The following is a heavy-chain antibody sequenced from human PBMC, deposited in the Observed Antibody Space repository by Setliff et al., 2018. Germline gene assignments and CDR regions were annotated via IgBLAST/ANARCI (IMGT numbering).Heavy chain of an antibody. V-gene: IGHV3-15*01. CDR3: VHNADFIGTFNT. D-gene: IGHD2-8*01. Sequence: VGSLRLSCAVSGLRFSDAWVSWVRQAPGKGLEWAGRIKSYGSGGTIDYAAPVEGRFTISRDDSKNTVYLQMSSLKIEDTAVYYCVHNADFIGTFNTWGQGTMVTVSS. CDR2: IKSYGSGGTI. J-gene: IGHJ3*01. CDR1: GLRFSDAW.